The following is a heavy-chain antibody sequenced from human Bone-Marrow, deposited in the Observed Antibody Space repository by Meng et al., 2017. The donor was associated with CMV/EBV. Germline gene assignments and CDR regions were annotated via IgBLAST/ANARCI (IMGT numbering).Heavy chain of an antibody. D-gene: IGHD6-6*01. CDR1: GGSVSSGSYY. V-gene: IGHV4-61*01. J-gene: IGHJ4*02. Sequence: SETLSLTCTVSGGSVSSGSYYWSWIRQPPGKGLEWIGYIYYSGSTNYNPSLKSRVTISVDTSKNQFSLKLSSVTAADTAVYYCASVSSIAARPFDYWGQGTLVTVSS. CDR3: ASVSSIAARPFDY. CDR2: IYYSGST.